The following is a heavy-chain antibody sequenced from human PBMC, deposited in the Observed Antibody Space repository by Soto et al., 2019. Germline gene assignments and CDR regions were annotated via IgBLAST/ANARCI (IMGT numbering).Heavy chain of an antibody. Sequence: HPGGSLRLSCAASAFTFSSSWMSWVRQAPGKGLEWVANIKQDGSEKYYVDSVKGRFTISRDNAKNSLYLQMNSLRAEDTAVYYCARPYGSGSYPLDYFDYWGQGTLLTVSS. CDR3: ARPYGSGSYPLDYFDY. J-gene: IGHJ4*02. CDR1: AFTFSSSW. CDR2: IKQDGSEK. D-gene: IGHD3-10*01. V-gene: IGHV3-7*01.